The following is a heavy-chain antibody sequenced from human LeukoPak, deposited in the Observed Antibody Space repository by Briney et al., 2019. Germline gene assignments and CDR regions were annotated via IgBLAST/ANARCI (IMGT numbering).Heavy chain of an antibody. D-gene: IGHD4-23*01. J-gene: IGHJ3*02. Sequence: GRSLRLSCAASGFTFDDYAMHWVRQAPGKGLEWVSGISWNSGSIGYADSVKGRFTISRDNAKNSLYLQMNSLRAEDTALYYCAKEKTRWGAFDIWGQGTMVTVSS. CDR3: AKEKTRWGAFDI. CDR2: ISWNSGSI. CDR1: GFTFDDYA. V-gene: IGHV3-9*01.